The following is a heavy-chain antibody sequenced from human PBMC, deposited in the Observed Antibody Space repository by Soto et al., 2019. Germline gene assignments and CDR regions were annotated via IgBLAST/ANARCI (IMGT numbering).Heavy chain of an antibody. CDR3: ARLYCSGGSCYSIDY. V-gene: IGHV1-46*03. CDR2: INPSGGST. CDR1: GYTFTSYY. Sequence: QVQLVQSGAEVKKPGASVKVSCKASGYTFTSYYMHWVRQAPGQGLEWMGIINPSGGSTSYAQKVQGGVTLXXDXSXXTVYMELSSLRSEDTAVYYCARLYCSGGSCYSIDYWGQGTLVTVSS. J-gene: IGHJ4*02. D-gene: IGHD2-15*01.